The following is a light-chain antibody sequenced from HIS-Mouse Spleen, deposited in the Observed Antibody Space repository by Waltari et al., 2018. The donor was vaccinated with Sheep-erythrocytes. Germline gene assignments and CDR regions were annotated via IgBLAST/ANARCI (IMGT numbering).Light chain of an antibody. CDR1: QSISSY. Sequence: DIQMTQSPSSLSASVGDRVTITCRASQSISSYLNWYQQKPGKAPKLLIYAASSLQSGGPSRFSGSGYRTDFTLTISSLQPEDFATYYCQQSYSTLGAFGQGTKVEIK. CDR3: QQSYSTLGA. CDR2: AAS. V-gene: IGKV1-39*01. J-gene: IGKJ1*01.